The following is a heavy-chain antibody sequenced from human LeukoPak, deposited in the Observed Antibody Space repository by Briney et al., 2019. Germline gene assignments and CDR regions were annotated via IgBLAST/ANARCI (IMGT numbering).Heavy chain of an antibody. V-gene: IGHV1-18*01. CDR2: ISAYNGNT. Sequence: ASVKVSCKASGYTFTSYGISWVRQAPGQGLEWMGWISAYNGNTNYAQKLQGRVTMTTDTSTSTAYMELRSLRSDDTAVYYCAKVYYYDSSGYYPYLFDYWGQGTLVTVSS. J-gene: IGHJ4*02. D-gene: IGHD3-22*01. CDR1: GYTFTSYG. CDR3: AKVYYYDSSGYYPYLFDY.